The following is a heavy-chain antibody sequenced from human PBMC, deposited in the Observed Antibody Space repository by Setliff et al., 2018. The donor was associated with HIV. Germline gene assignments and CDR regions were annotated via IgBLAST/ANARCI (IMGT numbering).Heavy chain of an antibody. D-gene: IGHD3-10*01. V-gene: IGHV4-34*01. CDR1: GGSFSGYY. Sequence: SETLSLTCAAYGGSFSGYYWSWIRQPPGKGLEWIGEINDNGSTNYNPSLKSRVTISVDTSKNQFSLKLSSVTAADTAVYYCARVRGRYYYHYAMDVWGQGTTVTVS. CDR3: ARVRGRYYYHYAMDV. J-gene: IGHJ6*02. CDR2: INDNGST.